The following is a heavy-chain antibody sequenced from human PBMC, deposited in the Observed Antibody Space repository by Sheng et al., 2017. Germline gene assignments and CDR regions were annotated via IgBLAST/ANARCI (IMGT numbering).Heavy chain of an antibody. J-gene: IGHJ4*02. CDR3: ARRRSALDYVDY. Sequence: QLQLQEAGPGLVKPSETLSLTCTVSGGSISDSDYYWGWIRQSPGKGLEWIGTIYYSGTTYYNPSLKSRVTISVDTSKNQFSLKLTSVTATDTAVYYCARRRSALDYVDYWGQGNPGSTVSS. CDR2: IYYSGTT. V-gene: IGHV4-39*01. CDR1: GGSISDSDYY. D-gene: IGHD3-10*02.